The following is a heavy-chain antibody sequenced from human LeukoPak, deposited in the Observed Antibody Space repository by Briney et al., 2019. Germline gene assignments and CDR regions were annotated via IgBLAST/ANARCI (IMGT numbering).Heavy chain of an antibody. J-gene: IGHJ6*02. CDR2: ISSSSSTI. V-gene: IGHV3-48*01. CDR1: GFTFSSYS. CDR3: ARSYGSGSYYYYGMDV. Sequence: GGSLRLSCAASGFTFSSYSMNWVRQAPGKGLEWVSYISSSSSTIYYADSVKGRFTISRDNAKNSLYLQMNSLRAEDTAVYYCARSYGSGSYYYYGMDVWGQGTTVTVSS. D-gene: IGHD3-10*01.